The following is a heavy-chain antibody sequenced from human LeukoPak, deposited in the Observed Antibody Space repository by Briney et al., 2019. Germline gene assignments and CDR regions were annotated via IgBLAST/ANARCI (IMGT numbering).Heavy chain of an antibody. V-gene: IGHV3-30-3*01. D-gene: IGHD6-13*01. Sequence: GRSLRLSCAASGFTFSSYAMHWVRQAPGKGLEWVAVISYDGSNKYYADSVKGRFTISRDNSKNTLYLQMNSLRAEDTAVYYCARGSRRLPYSSPLRPPFDYWGQGTLVTVSS. CDR3: ARGSRRLPYSSPLRPPFDY. CDR1: GFTFSSYA. J-gene: IGHJ4*02. CDR2: ISYDGSNK.